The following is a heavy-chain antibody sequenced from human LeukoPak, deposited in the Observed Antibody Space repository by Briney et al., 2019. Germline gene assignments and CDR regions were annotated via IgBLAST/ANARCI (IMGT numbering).Heavy chain of an antibody. J-gene: IGHJ4*02. V-gene: IGHV3-7*01. CDR2: IKQDGSEK. CDR3: ARDYKRKKQWLVGAFDY. Sequence: GGSLRLSCAASGFTFSSYWMNWVRQAPGKGLEWVTNIKQDGSEKYSVDSVRGRFTISRDNAKNSLDVQMNSLRVEDTAVFYCARDYKRKKQWLVGAFDYWGQGTLVTVSS. D-gene: IGHD6-19*01. CDR1: GFTFSSYW.